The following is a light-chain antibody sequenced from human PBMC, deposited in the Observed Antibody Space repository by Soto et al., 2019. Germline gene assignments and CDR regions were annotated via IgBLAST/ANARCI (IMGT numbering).Light chain of an antibody. V-gene: IGLV2-14*01. J-gene: IGLJ3*02. Sequence: QSALTQPAAVSGCAGQSITISCSGTMRDVGAYNLVSWYQQHPGTAPKLIIYEVRNRPSGISSRFSGSRSGNTASLTISGLQPEDEGDYYCSAYTARSTLVFGGGTKVTVL. CDR2: EVR. CDR3: SAYTARSTLV. CDR1: MRDVGAYNL.